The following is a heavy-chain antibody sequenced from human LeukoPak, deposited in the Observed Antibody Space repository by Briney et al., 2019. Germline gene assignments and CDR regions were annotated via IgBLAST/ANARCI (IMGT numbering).Heavy chain of an antibody. CDR1: GFTFTRSA. V-gene: IGHV1-58*02. CDR2: IVVGSGNT. Sequence: PVKVSCKASGFTFTRSAMQWVRQARGQRLEWIGWIVVGSGNTNYAQKFQERVTITRDMATSTAYMELSSLRSEDTAVYYCAASVGATGEGLDYWGQGTLVSVSS. CDR3: AASVGATGEGLDY. J-gene: IGHJ4*02. D-gene: IGHD1-26*01.